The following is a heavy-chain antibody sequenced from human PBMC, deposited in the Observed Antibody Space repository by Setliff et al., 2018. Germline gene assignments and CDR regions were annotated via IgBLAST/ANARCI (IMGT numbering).Heavy chain of an antibody. CDR2: MYGNS. CDR3: ARGPGAATGEGFDI. J-gene: IGHJ3*02. Sequence: SETLSLTCSVSGGSISNSYYYWTWIRQPAGKGLEWIGRMYGNSNYNPSLKSRVTMSIDTSKNKFSLKLSSVTAADTAVYYCARGPGAATGEGFDIWGQGTMVTVSS. D-gene: IGHD7-27*01. CDR1: GGSISNSYYY. V-gene: IGHV4-61*02.